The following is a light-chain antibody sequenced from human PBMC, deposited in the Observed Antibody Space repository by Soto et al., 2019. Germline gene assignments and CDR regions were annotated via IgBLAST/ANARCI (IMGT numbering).Light chain of an antibody. CDR2: KAS. CDR1: KTIRSW. V-gene: IGKV1-5*03. J-gene: IGKJ1*01. Sequence: DVQMTQSPSTLSGFVEDRVTITCRASKTIRSWLALYRQEPGKARNLLIYKASTLKSGGPSRFSGSGSWTEFTLTLISLQPDDFATYYCQHYNSYSEAFGQGTEVDI. CDR3: QHYNSYSEA.